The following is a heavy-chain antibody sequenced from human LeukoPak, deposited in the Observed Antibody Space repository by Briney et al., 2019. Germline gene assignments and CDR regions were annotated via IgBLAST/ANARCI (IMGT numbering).Heavy chain of an antibody. CDR3: ASQTLTGYYSFYYYMDV. CDR2: INPNSGGT. CDR1: GYTFTSYY. V-gene: IGHV1-2*02. J-gene: IGHJ6*03. D-gene: IGHD3-9*01. Sequence: ASVKVSCKASGYTFTSYYMHWVRQAPGQGLEWMGWINPNSGGTNYAQKFQGRVTMTRDTSISTAYMELSRLRSDDTAVYYCASQTLTGYYSFYYYMDVWGKGTTVTISS.